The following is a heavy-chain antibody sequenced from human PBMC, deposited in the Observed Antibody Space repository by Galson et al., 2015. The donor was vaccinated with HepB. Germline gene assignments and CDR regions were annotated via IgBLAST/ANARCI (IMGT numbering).Heavy chain of an antibody. V-gene: IGHV2-26*01. CDR2: IFSIDEK. CDR1: GFSLSNVRMG. CDR3: ARTQAGKEDWYFDL. Sequence: PALVKPTQTLTLTCTVSGFSLSNVRMGVNWLRQPPGKALEWLAHIFSIDEKSYSTSLKSRLTISRDTSKSQVVLTMTNMDPVDTATYYCARTQAGKEDWYFDLWGRGTLVTVSS. D-gene: IGHD6-19*01. J-gene: IGHJ2*01.